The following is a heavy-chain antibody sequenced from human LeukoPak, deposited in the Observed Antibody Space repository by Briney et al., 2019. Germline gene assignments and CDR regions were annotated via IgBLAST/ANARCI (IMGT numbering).Heavy chain of an antibody. D-gene: IGHD2-15*01. CDR3: ARYCSGGSCNDGFDY. J-gene: IGHJ4*02. CDR2: IIPILGIA. CDR1: GGTFSSYT. V-gene: IGHV1-69*02. Sequence: SVKVSCKASGGTFSSYTISWVRQAPGQGLEWMGRIIPILGIANYAQKFQGRVTTTADKSTSTAYMELSSLRSEDTAVYYCARYCSGGSCNDGFDYWGQGTLVTVSS.